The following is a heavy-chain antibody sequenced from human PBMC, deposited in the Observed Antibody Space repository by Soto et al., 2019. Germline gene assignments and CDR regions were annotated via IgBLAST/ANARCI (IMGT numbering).Heavy chain of an antibody. V-gene: IGHV3-23*01. J-gene: IGHJ4*02. CDR3: AKYDSPDPTRAFDY. D-gene: IGHD1-1*01. Sequence: GGSLRLSCAASGFTFSKYAMAWVRQAPGKGLGWVSVIASGGGGRHCADSVKGRFTISRDTSKATVYLQMDSRRVDDTAVYYCAKYDSPDPTRAFDYWGRGSLVTVSS. CDR2: IASGGGGR. CDR1: GFTFSKYA.